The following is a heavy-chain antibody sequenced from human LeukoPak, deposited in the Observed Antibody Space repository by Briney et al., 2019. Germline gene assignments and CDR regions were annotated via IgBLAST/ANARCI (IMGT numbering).Heavy chain of an antibody. J-gene: IGHJ3*02. CDR1: GGSISSYY. Sequence: PSETLSLTCTVSGGSISSYYWSWIRQPAGKGLEWIGRIYTSGSTNYNPSLKSRVTMSADTSKNQFSLKLSSVTAADTAVYYCARARSSGWYGDAFDIWGQGTMVTVSS. D-gene: IGHD6-19*01. CDR2: IYTSGST. CDR3: ARARSSGWYGDAFDI. V-gene: IGHV4-4*07.